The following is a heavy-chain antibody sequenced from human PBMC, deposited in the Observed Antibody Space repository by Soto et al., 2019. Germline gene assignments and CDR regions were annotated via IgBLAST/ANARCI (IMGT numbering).Heavy chain of an antibody. Sequence: EVQLVESGGGLVRPGGSLRLSCAASGFTFSSYNMNWVRQAPGKGLEWVSSISSGSISKYSATALKGRFTLSRDNDKISLYLPMISLSARDTAVYYWARGWLRDPWMHWGQGALVTVSS. J-gene: IGHJ4*02. V-gene: IGHV3-21*03. D-gene: IGHD5-12*01. CDR1: GFTFSSYN. CDR3: ARGWLRDPWMH. CDR2: ISSGSISK.